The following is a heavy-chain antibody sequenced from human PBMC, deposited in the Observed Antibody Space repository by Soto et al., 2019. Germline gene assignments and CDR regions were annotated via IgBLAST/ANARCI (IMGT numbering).Heavy chain of an antibody. CDR1: GGTFSNYA. D-gene: IGHD3-10*01. V-gene: IGHV1-69*10. J-gene: IGHJ6*02. Sequence: ASVKVSCKASGGTFSNYAISWVRQAPGQGLEWMGGIIPIFGIGNYPQKFQGRVTITADKSTSSAYMELSSLRSEDTAVYYCARHEVEGSGRWENYYYYGMDVRGQGTTVTVSS. CDR3: ARHEVEGSGRWENYYYYGMDV. CDR2: IIPIFGIG.